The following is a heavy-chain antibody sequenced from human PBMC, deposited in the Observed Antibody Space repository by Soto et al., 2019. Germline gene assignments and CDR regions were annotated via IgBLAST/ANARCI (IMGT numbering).Heavy chain of an antibody. CDR1: GLTFSNYW. Sequence: EVQLVESGGGLVQPGGSLRLSCAASGLTFSNYWMTWVRQTPGKGLEWVANIKRDGSEKFYVDSVKGRFTISRDNAKNSLYLQVNSLRAEDTGVYYCAGGGSSSSNYWVYWGQGTLVSVSS. CDR2: IKRDGSEK. CDR3: AGGGSSSSNYWVY. J-gene: IGHJ4*02. V-gene: IGHV3-7*01. D-gene: IGHD6-13*01.